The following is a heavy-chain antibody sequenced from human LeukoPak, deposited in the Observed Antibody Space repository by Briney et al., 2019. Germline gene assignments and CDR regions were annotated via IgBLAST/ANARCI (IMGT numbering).Heavy chain of an antibody. V-gene: IGHV3-48*02. D-gene: IGHD3-16*01. CDR2: ISSRSSNI. Sequence: TGGSLRLSCAASGFTFSSYSMNWVRQALGKGLEWVSYISSRSSNIYYADSVKGRFTISRDNAKNSLYLQMNSLRDEDTAVYYCARIPGGYYYGMDVWGQGTTVTVSS. CDR3: ARIPGGYYYGMDV. CDR1: GFTFSSYS. J-gene: IGHJ6*02.